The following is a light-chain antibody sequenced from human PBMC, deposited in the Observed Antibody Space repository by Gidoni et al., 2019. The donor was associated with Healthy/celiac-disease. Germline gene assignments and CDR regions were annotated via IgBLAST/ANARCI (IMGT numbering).Light chain of an antibody. CDR2: AAS. V-gene: IGKV1-39*01. Sequence: DIQMTQSPSSLSASVGDRVTITCRASQRISSYLNWYQQKPGKAPKLLIYAASSLQSWVPSRFSGSGSGTDFPPPTSSLQPEDFATYYCQQSYSTLWTFGQGTKVEIK. J-gene: IGKJ1*01. CDR1: QRISSY. CDR3: QQSYSTLWT.